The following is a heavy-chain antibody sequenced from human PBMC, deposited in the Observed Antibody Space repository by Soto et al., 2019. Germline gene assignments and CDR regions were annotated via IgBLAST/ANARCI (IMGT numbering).Heavy chain of an antibody. D-gene: IGHD6-13*01. CDR3: ARESAAAGPTSFDY. CDR2: ISYDGSNK. CDR1: GFTFSSYA. J-gene: IGHJ4*02. Sequence: QVQLVESGGGVVQPGRSLRLSCAASGFTFSSYAMHWVRQAPGKGLEWVAVISYDGSNKYYADYVKGRFTISRDNSENTLYQQMNSRRAEDTAVYYCARESAAAGPTSFDYWGQGTLVTVSS. V-gene: IGHV3-30-3*01.